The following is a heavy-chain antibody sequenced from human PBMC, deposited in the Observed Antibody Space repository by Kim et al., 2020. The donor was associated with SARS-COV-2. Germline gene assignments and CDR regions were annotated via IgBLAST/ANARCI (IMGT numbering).Heavy chain of an antibody. CDR3: ARGEGDYYGSGRYFDY. V-gene: IGHV3-53*04. J-gene: IGHJ4*02. D-gene: IGHD3-10*01. Sequence: SGKGRFTISRHNSKNTLYLQMNSLRAEDTAVYYGARGEGDYYGSGRYFDYWGQGTLVTVSS.